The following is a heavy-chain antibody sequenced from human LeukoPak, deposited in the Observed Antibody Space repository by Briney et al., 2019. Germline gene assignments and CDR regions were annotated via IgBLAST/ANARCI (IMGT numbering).Heavy chain of an antibody. CDR1: GGSISSSNW. Sequence: PSETLSLICAVSGGSISSSNWWSWVRQPPGKGLEWIGYIYYSGSTNYNPSLKSRVTISIDTSKNQFSLKLRFVTAADTAVYYCAREPPGPLDPWGQGTLVTVSS. J-gene: IGHJ5*02. CDR3: AREPPGPLDP. CDR2: IYYSGST. V-gene: IGHV4-4*02.